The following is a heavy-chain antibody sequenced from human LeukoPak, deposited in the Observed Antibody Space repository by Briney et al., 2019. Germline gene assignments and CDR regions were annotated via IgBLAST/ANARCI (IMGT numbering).Heavy chain of an antibody. CDR3: AREDSSGFGFDY. CDR1: GGSISSGGYY. V-gene: IGHV4-31*03. Sequence: SQTLSLTCTVSGGSISSGGYYWSWIRQHPGKGLEWIGYIYYSGSTYYNPSLKSRVTISVDTSKNQFSLKLSSVTAADTAVYYCAREDSSGFGFDYWGQGTLVTVSS. J-gene: IGHJ4*02. D-gene: IGHD3-22*01. CDR2: IYYSGST.